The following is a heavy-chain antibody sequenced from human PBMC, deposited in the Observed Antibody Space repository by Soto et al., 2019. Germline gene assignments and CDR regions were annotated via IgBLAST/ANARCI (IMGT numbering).Heavy chain of an antibody. CDR3: ARDLGYSSCWANWFDP. CDR1: GFTFSSYA. J-gene: IGHJ5*02. CDR2: ISYDGSNK. D-gene: IGHD6-13*01. V-gene: IGHV3-30-3*01. Sequence: QVQLVESGGGVVQPGRSLRLSCAASGFTFSSYAMHWVRQAPGKGLEWVAVISYDGSNKYYADSVKGRFTISRDNSKNTLYLQMNSLRVEDTAVYYCARDLGYSSCWANWFDPWGQGTLVTASS.